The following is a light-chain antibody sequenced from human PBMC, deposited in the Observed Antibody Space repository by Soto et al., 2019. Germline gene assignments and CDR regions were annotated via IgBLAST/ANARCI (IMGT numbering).Light chain of an antibody. CDR1: QSVSTN. CDR2: GAS. J-gene: IGKJ1*01. V-gene: IGKV3-15*01. Sequence: EIVMTQSPATLSVSPGERATLSCRASQSVSTNLAWYQQKPGQAPGLLIYGASTRATGIPARFSGSGSGTEFSLTISSLQSEDFAVYFCQQYNNRWTFGQGTKVDIK. CDR3: QQYNNRWT.